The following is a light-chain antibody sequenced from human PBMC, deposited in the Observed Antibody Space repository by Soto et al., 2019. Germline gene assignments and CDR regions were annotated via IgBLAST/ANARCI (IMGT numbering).Light chain of an antibody. Sequence: QSALTQPASVSESPGQSITISCTGTSSDVGTYNLVTWYQQHPGKAPKLIIYEGNKRPSGVSNRFSASKSVNTASLTISGLLAEDEADYYCCSYAPSRTLLFGGGTKLTVL. CDR3: CSYAPSRTLL. CDR1: SSDVGTYNL. V-gene: IGLV2-23*01. CDR2: EGN. J-gene: IGLJ2*01.